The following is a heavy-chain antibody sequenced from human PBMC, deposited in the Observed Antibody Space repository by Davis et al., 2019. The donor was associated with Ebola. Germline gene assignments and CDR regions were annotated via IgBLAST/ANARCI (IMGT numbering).Heavy chain of an antibody. CDR2: IYPGDSDT. D-gene: IGHD3-22*01. V-gene: IGHV5-51*01. J-gene: IGHJ2*01. CDR1: GYSFTSYW. Sequence: PGGSLRLSCKGSGYSFTSYWIGWVRQMPGKGLEWMGIIYPGDSDTRYSPSFQGQVTISADKSISTAYLQWSSLKASDTAIYYCARRDYDTDWYFDLWGRGTLVTVSS. CDR3: ARRDYDTDWYFDL.